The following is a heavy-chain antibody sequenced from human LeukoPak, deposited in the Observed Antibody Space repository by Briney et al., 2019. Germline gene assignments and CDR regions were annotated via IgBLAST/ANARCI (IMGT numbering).Heavy chain of an antibody. CDR1: GGSISSGGYY. V-gene: IGHV4-31*03. CDR2: IYYSGST. D-gene: IGHD2-21*02. CDR3: ARTVVTATQYYFDY. J-gene: IGHJ4*02. Sequence: SQTLSLTCTVSGGSISSGGYYWSWIRQHPGKGLEWIGYIYYSGSTYYSPSLKSRVTISVDTSKNQSSLKLSSVTAADTAVYYCARTVVTATQYYFDYWGQGTLVTVSS.